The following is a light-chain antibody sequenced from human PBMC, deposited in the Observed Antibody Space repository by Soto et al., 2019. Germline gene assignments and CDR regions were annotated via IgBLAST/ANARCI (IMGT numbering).Light chain of an antibody. J-gene: IGLJ1*01. CDR2: GNS. CDR1: GSNIGAGYD. CDR3: QSYDSSLSV. V-gene: IGLV1-40*01. Sequence: QSVLTQPPSVSGAPGQRVTFSCTGSGSNIGAGYDVHWYQQLPGTAPKLLIYGNSNRPSGVPDRFSGSKSGTSASLAITGLQAEDEADYYCQSYDSSLSVFGTGTKLTVL.